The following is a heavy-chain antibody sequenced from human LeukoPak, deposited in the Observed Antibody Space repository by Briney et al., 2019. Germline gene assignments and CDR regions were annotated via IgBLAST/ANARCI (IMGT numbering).Heavy chain of an antibody. Sequence: ASVKVSCKVSRFTLTELFMHWVRQAPGKGLGWMGGFDPEDGETIYAQKFQGRVTMTEDTSTDTAYMELSSLRSEDTAVYYCATGGSYYDLDYWGQGTLVTVSS. CDR3: ATGGSYYDLDY. CDR1: RFTLTELF. V-gene: IGHV1-24*01. CDR2: FDPEDGET. D-gene: IGHD1-26*01. J-gene: IGHJ4*02.